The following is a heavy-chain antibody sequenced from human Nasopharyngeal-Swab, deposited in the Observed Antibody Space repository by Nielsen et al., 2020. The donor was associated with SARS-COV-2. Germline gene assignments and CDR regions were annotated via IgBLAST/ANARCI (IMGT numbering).Heavy chain of an antibody. Sequence: WIRQPPGKGLEWVSYISSSGSTIYYADSVKGRFTISRDNAKNSLYLQMNSLRAEDTAVYYCARAGSFWSGYYRSYYYGMDVWGQGTTVTVSS. CDR3: ARAGSFWSGYYRSYYYGMDV. CDR2: ISSSGSTI. D-gene: IGHD3-3*01. V-gene: IGHV3-11*01. J-gene: IGHJ6*02.